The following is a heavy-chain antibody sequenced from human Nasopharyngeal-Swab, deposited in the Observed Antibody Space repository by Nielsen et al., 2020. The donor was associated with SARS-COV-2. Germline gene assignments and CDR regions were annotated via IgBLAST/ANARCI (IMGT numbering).Heavy chain of an antibody. V-gene: IGHV3-23*01. CDR1: GFTFSSYA. Sequence: GGSLRLSCAASGFTFSSYAMSWVRQAPGKGLEWVSAISGSGGSTYYADSVKGRFTISRDNSKNTLYLQMNSLRAEDTAAYYCAKDGPYYYDSSGYYRGVASFDYWGQGTLVTVSS. D-gene: IGHD3-22*01. CDR2: ISGSGGST. J-gene: IGHJ4*02. CDR3: AKDGPYYYDSSGYYRGVASFDY.